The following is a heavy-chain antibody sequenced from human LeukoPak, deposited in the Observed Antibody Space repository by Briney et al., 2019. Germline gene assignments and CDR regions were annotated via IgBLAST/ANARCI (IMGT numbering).Heavy chain of an antibody. V-gene: IGHV4-31*03. J-gene: IGHJ4*02. CDR1: GGSFSSDGYY. CDR3: ASRYCRGGSCYFV. CDR2: IYYSGST. Sequence: SQTLSLTCTVSGGSFSSDGYYWSWIRQHPGKGLEWIGYIYYSGSTYYNPSLKSRVTISVDTSKNQFSLKLSSVTAADTAVYYGASRYCRGGSCYFVWGQGTLVTVSS. D-gene: IGHD2-15*01.